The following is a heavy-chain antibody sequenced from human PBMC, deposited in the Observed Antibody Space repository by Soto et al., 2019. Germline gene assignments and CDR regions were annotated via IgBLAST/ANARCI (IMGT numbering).Heavy chain of an antibody. D-gene: IGHD1-26*01. CDR3: AKSGPTNYFDF. Sequence: PGGSLRLSCAASGFTFSTFAMNWVRQAPGKGLEWASGITGGSGFTFYADSVKGRFTISRDDSENTLFLQMSSLRAEDTAKYYCAKSGPTNYFDFWGQGTLVTVSS. CDR2: ITGGSGFT. CDR1: GFTFSTFA. J-gene: IGHJ4*02. V-gene: IGHV3-23*01.